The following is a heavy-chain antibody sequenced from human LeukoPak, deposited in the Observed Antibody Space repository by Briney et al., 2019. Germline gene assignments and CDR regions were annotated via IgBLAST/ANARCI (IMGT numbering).Heavy chain of an antibody. J-gene: IGHJ4*02. CDR1: GFTFSDYY. D-gene: IGHD3-22*01. CDR3: VVDQPFDY. Sequence: GGSLRLSCAASGFTFSDYYMSWIRQAPGKGLEWVSYISSSGSTIYYADSVKGRFTISRDNAKNSLYLQMNSLRAKPSFTNMXVVDQPFDYWGQGTLVTVSS. V-gene: IGHV3-11*01. CDR2: ISSSGSTI.